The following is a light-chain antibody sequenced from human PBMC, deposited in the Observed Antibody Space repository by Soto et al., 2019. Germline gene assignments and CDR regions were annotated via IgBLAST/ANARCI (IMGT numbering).Light chain of an antibody. CDR2: GAS. V-gene: IGKV3-20*01. Sequence: DIVLTQSPGTLSLSPGERATLSCRASQSVSSSYLAWYQQKPGQAPRLLIYGASIRATGIPDRFSGSGSGTDFTLTISILEPEDFALYYCQQYGSSPLTFGGGTKVEIK. J-gene: IGKJ4*01. CDR3: QQYGSSPLT. CDR1: QSVSSSY.